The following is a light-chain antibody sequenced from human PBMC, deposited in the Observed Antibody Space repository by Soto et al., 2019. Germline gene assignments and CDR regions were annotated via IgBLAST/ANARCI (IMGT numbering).Light chain of an antibody. J-gene: IGLJ7*01. Sequence: QLVLTQSPSASASLGDSVKLTCTLSSGHSSYAIAWHQQQPEKGPRHLMKLNSDGSHSKGDGIPDRFSGSSSGAERYLTISSLQSEDEADYYCQTWGTGPAVFGGGTQLTVL. CDR1: SGHSSYA. CDR3: QTWGTGPAV. V-gene: IGLV4-69*01. CDR2: LNSDGSH.